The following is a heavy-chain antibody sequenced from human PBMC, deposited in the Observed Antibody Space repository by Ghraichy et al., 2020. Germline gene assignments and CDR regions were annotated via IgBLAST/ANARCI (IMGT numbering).Heavy chain of an antibody. Sequence: LSLTCAASGFTFSSYAMSWVRQAPGKGLEWVSAISGSGGSTYYADSVKGRFTISRDNSKNTLYLQMNSLRAEDTAVYYCAKEPSFWGIAVAGNFDYWGQGTLVTVSS. CDR1: GFTFSSYA. V-gene: IGHV3-23*01. CDR3: AKEPSFWGIAVAGNFDY. D-gene: IGHD6-19*01. CDR2: ISGSGGST. J-gene: IGHJ4*02.